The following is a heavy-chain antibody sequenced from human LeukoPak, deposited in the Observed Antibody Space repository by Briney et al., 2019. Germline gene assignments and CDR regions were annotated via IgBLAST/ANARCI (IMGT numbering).Heavy chain of an antibody. V-gene: IGHV3-30-3*01. CDR3: ASDYYGSGTYGDKNDY. J-gene: IGHJ4*02. Sequence: GRSLRLSCAASGFTFSSYAMHWVRQAPGKGLEWVAVISYDGSYKYYADSVKGRFTISRDNSKNTLYLQMNSLRVEDTAVYYCASDYYGSGTYGDKNDYWGQGTLVTVSS. D-gene: IGHD3-10*01. CDR2: ISYDGSYK. CDR1: GFTFSSYA.